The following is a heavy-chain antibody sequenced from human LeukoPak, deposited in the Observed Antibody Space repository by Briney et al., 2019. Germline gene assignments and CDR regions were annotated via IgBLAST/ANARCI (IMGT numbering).Heavy chain of an antibody. CDR1: GFTFSHAW. J-gene: IGHJ1*01. D-gene: IGHD3-22*01. V-gene: IGHV3-15*01. Sequence: GGSLRLSCAASGFTFSHAWMSWVRQAPGKGLEWVGRIKSKTDGGTTDYAAPVKGRFTISRDDSKNTLFLEMNSLKTEDTAVYYYTTNPTYYYDSSGFPLWGQGTLVTVSS. CDR3: TTNPTYYYDSSGFPL. CDR2: IKSKTDGGTT.